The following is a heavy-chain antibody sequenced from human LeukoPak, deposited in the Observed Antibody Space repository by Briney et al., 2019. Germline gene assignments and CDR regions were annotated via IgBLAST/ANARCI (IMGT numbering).Heavy chain of an antibody. CDR2: ISSSGSTI. J-gene: IGHJ5*02. CDR1: GFTFSSYS. Sequence: GGSLRLSCAASGFTFSSYSMSWIRQAPGKGLEWVSYISSSGSTIYYADSVKGRFTISRDNAKNSLYLQMNSLRAEDTAVYYCARDLAGDNWFDPWGQGTLVTVSS. D-gene: IGHD2-21*01. CDR3: ARDLAGDNWFDP. V-gene: IGHV3-48*04.